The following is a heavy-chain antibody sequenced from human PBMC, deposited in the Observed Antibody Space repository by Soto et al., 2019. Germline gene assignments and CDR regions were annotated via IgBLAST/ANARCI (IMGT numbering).Heavy chain of an antibody. D-gene: IGHD6-19*01. J-gene: IGHJ6*04. CDR1: GFTFRTYS. CDR3: ARDRPDRWKGWVDV. CDR2: IDGSSSDR. V-gene: IGHV3-48*01. Sequence: WSLRLSCAASGFTFRTYSMNWVRQAPGKGLEWVSYIDGSSSDRHYADSVKGRFTISRDNARNSLYLQMNSLRAEDTAVYFCARDRPDRWKGWVDVWGKRTTVTVSS.